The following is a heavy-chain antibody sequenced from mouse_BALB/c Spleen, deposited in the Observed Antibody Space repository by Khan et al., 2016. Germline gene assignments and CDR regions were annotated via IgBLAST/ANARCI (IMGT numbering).Heavy chain of an antibody. V-gene: IGHV4-1*02. CDR3: ASTFWYFDV. Sequence: EVQLQESGGGLVQPGGSLKLSCAASGFDFSRYWMSWVRQAPGKGLEWIGEINPDSSTINYTPSLKDKFIISRDNANNKLYLQMSKVRSEDTALYYCASTFWYFDVWGAGTTVTVSS. CDR2: INPDSSTI. CDR1: GFDFSRYW. J-gene: IGHJ1*01.